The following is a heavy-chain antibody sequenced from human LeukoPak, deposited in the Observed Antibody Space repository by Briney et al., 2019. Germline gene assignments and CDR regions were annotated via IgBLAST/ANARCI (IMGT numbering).Heavy chain of an antibody. CDR3: ARGHRYCSSTSCYDAAGFDY. CDR1: GYTFTSYG. CDR2: ISAYNGNT. J-gene: IGHJ4*02. D-gene: IGHD2-2*01. Sequence: ASVKVSCKASGYTFTSYGISWVRQAPGQGLEWMGWISAYNGNTNYAQKLQGRVTMTTDTSTSIAYMELRSLRSDDTAVYYCARGHRYCSSTSCYDAAGFDYWGQGTLVTVSS. V-gene: IGHV1-18*01.